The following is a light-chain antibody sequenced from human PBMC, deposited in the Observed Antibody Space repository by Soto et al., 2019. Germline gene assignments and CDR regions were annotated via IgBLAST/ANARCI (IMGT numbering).Light chain of an antibody. CDR1: SSDVGGYNY. J-gene: IGLJ2*01. CDR2: EVN. CDR3: SSYADNNNVI. V-gene: IGLV2-8*01. Sequence: QSALTQPPSASGSPGQSVTISCTGSSSDVGGYNYVSWYQQHPGKAPKVMIYEVNKRPSGVPDRFSGSKSGNTASLTVSGLQAEDEADYYCSSYADNNNVIFGGGTKLTVL.